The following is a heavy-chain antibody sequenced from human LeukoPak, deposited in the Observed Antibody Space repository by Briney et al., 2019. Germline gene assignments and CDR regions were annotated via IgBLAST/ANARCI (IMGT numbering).Heavy chain of an antibody. V-gene: IGHV4-39*01. J-gene: IGHJ4*02. CDR3: ARQRAYYGSGSYYSGFDY. CDR1: GDSISSSSYY. D-gene: IGHD3-10*01. CDR2: IYYSGST. Sequence: SETLSLTCTVSGDSISSSSYYWAWIRQPPGKGLGWIGSIYYSGSTHYNPSLESRVTMSVGTSKNQLSLKLTSVTAADAAVYYCARQRAYYGSGSYYSGFDYWGQGALITVSS.